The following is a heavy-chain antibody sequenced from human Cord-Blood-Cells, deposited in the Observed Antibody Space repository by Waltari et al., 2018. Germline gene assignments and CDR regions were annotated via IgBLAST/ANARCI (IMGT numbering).Heavy chain of an antibody. CDR1: GYTFPGYY. CDR3: ARDSSRGIFDY. V-gene: IGHV1-2*02. Sequence: QVQLVQSGAEVKKPGASVKVSCKASGYTFPGYYMHWVRQAPGQGLEWMGWINPNSGGTNYEQKFQGRVTMTRDTSISTAYMELSRLRSDDTAVYYCARDSSRGIFDYWGQGTLVTVSS. CDR2: INPNSGGT. J-gene: IGHJ4*02.